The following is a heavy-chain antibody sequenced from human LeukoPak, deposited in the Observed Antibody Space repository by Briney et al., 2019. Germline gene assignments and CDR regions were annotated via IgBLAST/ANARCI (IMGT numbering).Heavy chain of an antibody. CDR3: ARCSGGDCSRPLDF. J-gene: IGHJ4*02. V-gene: IGHV1-18*01. CDR1: GYTFTSYG. CDR2: ISADNGNT. Sequence: ASVKVSCKASGYTFTSYGISWVRQAPGQGLEWMGWISADNGNTNYAQRLQGRVTMTTDTSTSTAYMELRSLRSDDTAVYFCARCSGGDCSRPLDFWGQGTLVTVSS. D-gene: IGHD2-21*01.